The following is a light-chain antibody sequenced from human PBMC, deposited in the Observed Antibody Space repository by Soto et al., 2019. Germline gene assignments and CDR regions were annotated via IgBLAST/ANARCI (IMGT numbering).Light chain of an antibody. CDR2: GAS. CDR3: QQYGSSHLYS. Sequence: DIVLTQSPGTLSLSPGERATLSCRTSQTVSSAYLAWYKQKPGQAPRLLIYGASSRATGIPDRFSGSGSGTDFTLTINRLEPEDSAVYYCQQYGSSHLYSFGQGTKVDIK. CDR1: QTVSSAY. V-gene: IGKV3-20*01. J-gene: IGKJ2*01.